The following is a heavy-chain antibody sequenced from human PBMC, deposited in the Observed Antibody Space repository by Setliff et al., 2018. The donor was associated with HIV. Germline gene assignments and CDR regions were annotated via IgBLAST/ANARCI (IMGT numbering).Heavy chain of an antibody. CDR1: GGSISNGNYY. J-gene: IGHJ4*01. CDR3: ARQTSYDRGYSYCFDE. CDR2: GVNSGRS. Sequence: SETLSLTCTVSGGSISNGNYYWAWIRQSPGKGLEWIVSGVNSGRSYYNPSLNIRVTVSAATSTDHLSLRLTSVTAADTAVYYCARQTSYDRGYSYCFDEWGHGTLVTVSS. D-gene: IGHD5-18*01. V-gene: IGHV4-39*01.